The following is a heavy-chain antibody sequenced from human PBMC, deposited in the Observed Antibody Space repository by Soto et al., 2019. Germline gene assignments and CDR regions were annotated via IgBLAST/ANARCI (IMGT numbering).Heavy chain of an antibody. J-gene: IGHJ6*02. V-gene: IGHV4-59*01. CDR2: IYYSGGT. CDR1: GGSISSYY. Sequence: SETLSLTCTVSGGSISSYYWSWIRQPPGKGLEWIGYIYYSGGTNYNPSLKSRVTISVDTSKNQFSLKLSSVTAADTAVYYCARGFEWFGELCSMDVWGQGTTVTVSS. D-gene: IGHD3-10*01. CDR3: ARGFEWFGELCSMDV.